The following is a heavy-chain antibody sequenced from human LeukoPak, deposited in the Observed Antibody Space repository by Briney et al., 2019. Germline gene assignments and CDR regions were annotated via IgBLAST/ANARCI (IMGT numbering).Heavy chain of an antibody. CDR1: GGSISSGGYY. D-gene: IGHD3-10*01. CDR2: IYHSGST. CDR3: ARATGSGSYYNSGNFDY. J-gene: IGHJ4*02. V-gene: IGHV4-31*03. Sequence: SETLSLTCTVSGGSISSGGYYWSWIRQHPGTGLEWIGYIYHSGSTYYNPSLKSRVTISVDTSKNQFSLKLSSVTAADTAVYYCARATGSGSYYNSGNFDYWGQGTLVTVSS.